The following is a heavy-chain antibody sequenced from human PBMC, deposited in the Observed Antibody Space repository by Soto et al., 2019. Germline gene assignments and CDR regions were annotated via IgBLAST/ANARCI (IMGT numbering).Heavy chain of an antibody. CDR2: INNDGSSA. CDR3: VRSGGGLDY. V-gene: IGHV3-74*01. Sequence: GGSLRLSCAASGFTFSSYWMQWVRQAPGKGLVWVSHINNDGSSASYAESVKGRFTSSRDNAKNTLHLQMNSLRAEDTAVYYCVRSGGGLDYWGQGILVTVSS. J-gene: IGHJ4*02. CDR1: GFTFSSYW. D-gene: IGHD3-16*01.